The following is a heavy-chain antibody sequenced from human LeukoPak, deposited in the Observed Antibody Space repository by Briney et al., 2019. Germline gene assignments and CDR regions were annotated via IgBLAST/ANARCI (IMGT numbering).Heavy chain of an antibody. Sequence: SVKVSCKASGGTFSSYAISWVRQAPGQGLEWMGGIVPIFGTANYAQKFQGRVTITADESTSTAYMELSSLRSEDTAVYYCARTKYYYGSGPSDYWGQGTLVTVSS. D-gene: IGHD3-10*01. J-gene: IGHJ4*02. CDR1: GGTFSSYA. CDR2: IVPIFGTA. V-gene: IGHV1-69*13. CDR3: ARTKYYYGSGPSDY.